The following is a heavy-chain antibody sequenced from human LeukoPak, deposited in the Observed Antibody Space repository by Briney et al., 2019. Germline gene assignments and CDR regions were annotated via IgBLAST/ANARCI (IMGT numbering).Heavy chain of an antibody. CDR2: INHSGST. CDR3: ARGGGEYCSSTSCYTQYNWFDP. CDR1: GGSFSGYY. V-gene: IGHV4-34*01. Sequence: SETLSLTCAVYGGSFSGYYWSWIRQPPGKGLEWIGEINHSGSTNYNPSLKSRVTISVDTSKNPFSLKLSSVTAADTAVYYCARGGGEYCSSTSCYTQYNWFDPWGQGTLVTVSS. J-gene: IGHJ5*02. D-gene: IGHD2-2*02.